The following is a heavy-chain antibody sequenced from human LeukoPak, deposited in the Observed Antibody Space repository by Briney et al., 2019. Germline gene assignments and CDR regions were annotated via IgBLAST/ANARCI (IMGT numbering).Heavy chain of an antibody. CDR1: GGSFSGYY. V-gene: IGHV4-34*01. CDR2: INHSGST. CDR3: ARGQGRGYYYSMDV. D-gene: IGHD3-10*01. J-gene: IGHJ6*04. Sequence: SETLSLTCAVYGGSFSGYYWSWIRQPSGKGLEWIGEINHSGSTNYNPSLKSRVTISVDTSKNQFSLKLSSVTAADTAVYYCARGQGRGYYYSMDVWGKGTTVTVSS.